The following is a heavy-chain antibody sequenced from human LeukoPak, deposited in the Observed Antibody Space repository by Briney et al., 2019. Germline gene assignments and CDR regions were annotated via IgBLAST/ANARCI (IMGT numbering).Heavy chain of an antibody. CDR3: ARVGIAARGYYYYYMDV. CDR1: GGSISSYY. V-gene: IGHV4-4*07. Sequence: SETLSLTCTVSGGSISSYYWSWIRQPAGKGLEWIGRIYTSGSTNYNPSLKGRVTMSVDTSKNQFSLKLSSVTAADTAVYYCARVGIAARGYYYYYMDVWGKGTTVTVSS. CDR2: IYTSGST. J-gene: IGHJ6*03. D-gene: IGHD6-6*01.